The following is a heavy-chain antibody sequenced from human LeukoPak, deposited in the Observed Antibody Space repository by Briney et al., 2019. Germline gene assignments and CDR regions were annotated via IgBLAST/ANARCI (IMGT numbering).Heavy chain of an antibody. V-gene: IGHV4-39*07. CDR3: ARRWFGELLLYYFDY. Sequence: PSETLSLTCTVSGGSISSSSYYWGWIRQPPGKGLEWIGSIYYSGSTYYNPSLKSRVTISVDTSKNQFSLKLSSVTAADTAVYYCARRWFGELLLYYFDYWGQGTLVTVSS. CDR2: IYYSGST. J-gene: IGHJ4*02. CDR1: GGSISSSSYY. D-gene: IGHD3-10*01.